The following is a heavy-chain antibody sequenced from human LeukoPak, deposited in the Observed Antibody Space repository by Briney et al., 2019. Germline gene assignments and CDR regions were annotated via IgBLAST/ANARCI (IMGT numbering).Heavy chain of an antibody. Sequence: SETLSLACAVYGGSFSGYYWSWIRQPPGKGLEWIGYIYNSGSTNYNPSLKSRVTISVDTSKNQFSLRLSSVTAADTAVYYCARGLDYGASLAYFDYWGQGTLVTVSS. D-gene: IGHD4-17*01. CDR1: GGSFSGYY. V-gene: IGHV4-59*01. CDR2: IYNSGST. J-gene: IGHJ4*02. CDR3: ARGLDYGASLAYFDY.